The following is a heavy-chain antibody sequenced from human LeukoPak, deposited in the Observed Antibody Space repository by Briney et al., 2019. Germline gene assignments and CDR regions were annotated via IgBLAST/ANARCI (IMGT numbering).Heavy chain of an antibody. D-gene: IGHD6-13*01. CDR3: ARGPLYSSNWSFDC. CDR1: GFTFNSFG. Sequence: GGSLRLSCAASGFTFNSFGMHWVRQAPGKGLEWVALIWYDGSDKYYADSVKGRFTISRDNSKNTLFLQMNSLRGEDTAVYYCARGPLYSSNWSFDCWGQGTLVTVSS. J-gene: IGHJ4*02. CDR2: IWYDGSDK. V-gene: IGHV3-33*01.